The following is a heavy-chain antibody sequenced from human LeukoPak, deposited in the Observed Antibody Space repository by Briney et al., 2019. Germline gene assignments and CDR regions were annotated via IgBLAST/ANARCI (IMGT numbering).Heavy chain of an antibody. V-gene: IGHV3-48*01. CDR2: ISSSSSTI. J-gene: IGHJ4*02. CDR1: GFTVSSNY. CDR3: ARGFHRYNYDSGAYSVY. D-gene: IGHD3-22*01. Sequence: PGGSLRLSCAASGFTVSSNYMNWVRQAPGKGLEWISYISSSSSTIYYADSVRGRFTISRDNAKNSLYLQMNSLRAEDTAVYYCARGFHRYNYDSGAYSVYWGQGTLVTVSS.